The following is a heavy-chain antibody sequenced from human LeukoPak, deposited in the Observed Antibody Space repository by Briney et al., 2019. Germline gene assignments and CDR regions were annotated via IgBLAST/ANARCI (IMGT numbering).Heavy chain of an antibody. D-gene: IGHD3-3*01. CDR3: ARQIGLRFLEWLPHGPFDI. J-gene: IGHJ3*02. CDR1: GGSISSGDYY. Sequence: SETLSLTCTVSGGSISSGDYYWSWIRQPPGKGLEWIGSIYYSGSTYYNPSLKSRVTISVDTSKNQFSLKLSSVTAADTAVYYCARQIGLRFLEWLPHGPFDIWGQGTMVTVSS. CDR2: IYYSGST. V-gene: IGHV4-39*07.